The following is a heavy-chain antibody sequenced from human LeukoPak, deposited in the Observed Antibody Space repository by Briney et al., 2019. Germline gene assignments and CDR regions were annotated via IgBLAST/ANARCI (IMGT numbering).Heavy chain of an antibody. Sequence: ASVKVSCKASGYTFTSYYMHWVRQAPGQGLEWMGIINPSGGSTRYAQKFQGRVTMTRDTSTSTVYMELSSLRSEDTAVYYCARGCYDILTGYCFDYWGQGTLVTVSS. D-gene: IGHD3-9*01. CDR3: ARGCYDILTGYCFDY. CDR2: INPSGGST. J-gene: IGHJ4*02. V-gene: IGHV1-46*03. CDR1: GYTFTSYY.